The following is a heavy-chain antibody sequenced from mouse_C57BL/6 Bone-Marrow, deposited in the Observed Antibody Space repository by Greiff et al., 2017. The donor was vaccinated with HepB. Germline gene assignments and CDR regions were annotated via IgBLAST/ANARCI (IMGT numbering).Heavy chain of an antibody. V-gene: IGHV1-64*01. CDR1: GYTFTSYW. Sequence: QVQLQQSGAELVKPGASVKLSCKASGYTFTSYWMHWVKQRPGQGLEWIGMIHPNSGSTNYNEKFKSKATMTVDKSSSTAYMQLSSLTSEDSAVYYCARYYGSSFEDAMDYWGQGTSVTVSS. D-gene: IGHD1-1*01. J-gene: IGHJ4*01. CDR3: ARYYGSSFEDAMDY. CDR2: IHPNSGST.